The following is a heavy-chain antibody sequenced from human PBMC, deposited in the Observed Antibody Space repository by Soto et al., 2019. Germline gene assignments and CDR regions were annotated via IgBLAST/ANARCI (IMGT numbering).Heavy chain of an antibody. J-gene: IGHJ4*02. CDR1: GGSISSSSYY. CDR3: ASAPSRTYGDRRYYFDY. CDR2: IYYSGST. V-gene: IGHV4-39*01. Sequence: QLQLQESGPGLVKPSETLSLTCTVSGGSISSSSYYWGWIRQPPGKGLEWIGSIYYSGSTYYNPSLKSRVTISVDTSKNQFSLKLSSVTAADTAVYYCASAPSRTYGDRRYYFDYWGQGTLVTVSS. D-gene: IGHD4-17*01.